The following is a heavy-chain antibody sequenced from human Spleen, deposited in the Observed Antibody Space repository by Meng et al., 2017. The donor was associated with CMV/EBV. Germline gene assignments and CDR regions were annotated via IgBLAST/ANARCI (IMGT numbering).Heavy chain of an antibody. J-gene: IGHJ2*01. D-gene: IGHD2-21*02. CDR3: ARDRHKGRLVLVSGGDFSEDWYFDL. Sequence: GGPLRLSCAASGFTFSDFAMHWVRQAPGKGLEWVAIISFDGSDKYYVDSVKGRFTISRDNSKNTLYLQMYSLRTEDTAVYYCARDRHKGRLVLVSGGDFSEDWYFDLWGRGTLVTVSS. CDR1: GFTFSDFA. CDR2: ISFDGSDK. V-gene: IGHV3-30*04.